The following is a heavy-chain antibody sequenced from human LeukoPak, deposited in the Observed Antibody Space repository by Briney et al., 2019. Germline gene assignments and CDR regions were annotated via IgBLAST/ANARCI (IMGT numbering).Heavy chain of an antibody. D-gene: IGHD5-24*01. J-gene: IGHJ6*03. CDR2: INHSGST. CDR1: GGSISSSNW. V-gene: IGHV4-4*02. Sequence: SGTLSLTCAVSGGSISSSNWWSWVRQPPGKGLEWIGEINHSGSTNYNPSLKSRVTISVDTSKNQFSLKLSSVTAADTAVYYCARLAGQFGYYYYYMDVWGKGTTVTISS. CDR3: ARLAGQFGYYYYYMDV.